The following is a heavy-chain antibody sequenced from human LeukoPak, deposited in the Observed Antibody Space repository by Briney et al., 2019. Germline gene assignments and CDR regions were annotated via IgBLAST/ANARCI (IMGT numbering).Heavy chain of an antibody. CDR2: ISGSGGST. D-gene: IGHD2-15*01. CDR1: GFTFSSYA. Sequence: TGGSLRLSCAASGFTFSSYAMSWVRQAPGKGLEWVSAISGSGGSTYYADSVKGRFTISRDNSKNTLYLQMNSLRAEDTAVYYCAKAGAYCSGGSCYSYDYYYMDVWGKGTTVTVSS. J-gene: IGHJ6*03. CDR3: AKAGAYCSGGSCYSYDYYYMDV. V-gene: IGHV3-23*01.